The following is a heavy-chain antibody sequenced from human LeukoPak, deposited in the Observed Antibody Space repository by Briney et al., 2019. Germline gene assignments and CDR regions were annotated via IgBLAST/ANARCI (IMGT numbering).Heavy chain of an antibody. CDR3: ARVSYYGSGSFYPFDY. J-gene: IGHJ4*02. Sequence: GGSLRLSCAASGFPFSIYWMTWVRQAPGKGLEWVANIKPDGSEKYYVDSAKGRFTISRDNAKNSLYLQMNSLRAEDTAVYYCARVSYYGSGSFYPFDYWGQGTLVTVSS. V-gene: IGHV3-7*05. CDR1: GFPFSIYW. D-gene: IGHD3-10*01. CDR2: IKPDGSEK.